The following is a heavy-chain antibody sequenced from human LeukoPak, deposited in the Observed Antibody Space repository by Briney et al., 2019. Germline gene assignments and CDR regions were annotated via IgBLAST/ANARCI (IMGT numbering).Heavy chain of an antibody. CDR2: IKQDGSEE. J-gene: IGHJ1*01. CDR3: ARDDDTSGHYSFFLH. D-gene: IGHD3-22*01. V-gene: IGHV3-7*01. CDR1: GFTFSSYW. Sequence: GGSLRLSCAASGFTFSSYWMSWVRQAPGKGLEWVANIKQDGSEEYYVDSVKGRFTISRDNAKNSLYLQMNSLRAEDTAVYYCARDDDTSGHYSFFLHWGQGTLVTVSS.